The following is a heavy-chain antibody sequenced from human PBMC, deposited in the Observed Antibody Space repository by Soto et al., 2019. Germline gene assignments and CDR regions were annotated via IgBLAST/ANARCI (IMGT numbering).Heavy chain of an antibody. Sequence: SGPTLVNPSQTLTLTCTFSGFSLSTSGMCVSWIRQPPGKALEWLARIDWDDDKYYSTSLKTRLTISKDTSKNQVVLTMTNMDPVDTATYYCARISGEYSSSWYYNWFDPWGQGTLVTVSS. J-gene: IGHJ5*02. CDR3: ARISGEYSSSWYYNWFDP. CDR1: GFSLSTSGMC. CDR2: IDWDDDK. D-gene: IGHD6-13*01. V-gene: IGHV2-70*11.